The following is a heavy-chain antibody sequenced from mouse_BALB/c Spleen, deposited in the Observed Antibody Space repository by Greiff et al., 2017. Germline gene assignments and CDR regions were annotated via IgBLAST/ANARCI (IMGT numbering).Heavy chain of an antibody. J-gene: IGHJ3*01. D-gene: IGHD2-1*01. Sequence: QVTLNESGPGLVAPSQSLSITCTVSGFSLSSYGVHWVRQPPGKGLEWLGVIWAGGSTNYNSALMSRLSISKDNSKSQVFLKMNSLQTDDTAMYYCARDRYGNYWFAYWGQGTLVTVSA. V-gene: IGHV2-9*02. CDR2: IWAGGST. CDR1: GFSLSSYG. CDR3: ARDRYGNYWFAY.